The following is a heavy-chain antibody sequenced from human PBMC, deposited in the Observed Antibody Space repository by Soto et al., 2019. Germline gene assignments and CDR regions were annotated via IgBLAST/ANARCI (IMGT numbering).Heavy chain of an antibody. CDR2: ISYDGSNK. V-gene: IGHV3-30*18. CDR1: GFTLRSYG. J-gene: IGHJ4*02. Sequence: GGSLRLSCAASGFTLRSYGMHWVRQAPGKGLEWVAVISYDGSNKYYADSVKGRFTISRDNSKNTLYLQMNSLRAEDTAVYYCAKEPTRALTLVPTGHFDYWGQGTLVTVSS. D-gene: IGHD3-10*01. CDR3: AKEPTRALTLVPTGHFDY.